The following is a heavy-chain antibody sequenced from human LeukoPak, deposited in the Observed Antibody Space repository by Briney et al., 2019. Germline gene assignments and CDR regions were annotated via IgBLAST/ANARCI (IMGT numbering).Heavy chain of an antibody. Sequence: PGGSLRLSCAASGFTFSSYSMNWVRQAPGKGLEWVSSISSSSSYIYYADSVKGRFTISRDNAKNSLYLQMNSLRAEDTSVYFCATIYSNPYYFDYWGQGTLVTVSS. V-gene: IGHV3-21*01. CDR1: GFTFSSYS. J-gene: IGHJ4*02. D-gene: IGHD4-11*01. CDR3: ATIYSNPYYFDY. CDR2: ISSSSSYI.